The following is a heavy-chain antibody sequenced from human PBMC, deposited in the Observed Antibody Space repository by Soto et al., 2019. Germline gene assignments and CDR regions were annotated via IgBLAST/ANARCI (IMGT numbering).Heavy chain of an antibody. Sequence: SVKVSCKASGYTFTSHGTSWVRQAPGQGLEWMGGIIPIFGTANYAQKFQGRVTITADESTSTAYMELSSLRSEDTAVYYCARDPLRYYDSSGYYRGDYFDYWGQGTLVTVSS. D-gene: IGHD3-22*01. V-gene: IGHV1-69*13. CDR3: ARDPLRYYDSSGYYRGDYFDY. CDR2: IIPIFGTA. J-gene: IGHJ4*02. CDR1: GYTFTSHG.